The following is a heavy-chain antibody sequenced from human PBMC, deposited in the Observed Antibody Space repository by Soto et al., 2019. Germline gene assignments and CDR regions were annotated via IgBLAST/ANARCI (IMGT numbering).Heavy chain of an antibody. Sequence: ASVKVSCKASGYTFTSYYMHWVRQAPGQGLEWMGWISAYNGNTNYAQKLQGRVTMTTDTSTSTAYMELRSLRSDDTAVYYCARDRIAVAGTDFDYWGQGTLVTVSS. D-gene: IGHD6-19*01. J-gene: IGHJ4*02. V-gene: IGHV1-18*04. CDR2: ISAYNGNT. CDR3: ARDRIAVAGTDFDY. CDR1: GYTFTSYY.